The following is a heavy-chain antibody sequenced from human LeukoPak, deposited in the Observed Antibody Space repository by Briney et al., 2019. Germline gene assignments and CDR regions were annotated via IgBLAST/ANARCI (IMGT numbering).Heavy chain of an antibody. CDR1: GFTFSDYY. Sequence: SGGSLRLSCAASGFTFSDYYMSWIRQAPGKGLEWVSYISSSGSTIYYADSVKGRFTISRDNAKNTLYLQMNSLRAEDTAVYYCAKDPLPGGGSPDYWGQGTLVTVSS. CDR3: AKDPLPGGGSPDY. D-gene: IGHD1-26*01. V-gene: IGHV3-11*04. J-gene: IGHJ4*02. CDR2: ISSSGSTI.